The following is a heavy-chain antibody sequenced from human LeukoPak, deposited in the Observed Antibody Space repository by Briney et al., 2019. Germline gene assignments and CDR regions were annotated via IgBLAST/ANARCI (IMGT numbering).Heavy chain of an antibody. CDR3: VRGPDALDY. Sequence: GGSLRLSCAASGFTFSGYSMNWVRQAPGEGLEWVSYIRSSGYPIHYAHSVKGRFTLSRDTAKSSVYLQINSVRDEDTAVYYCVRGPDALDYWGQGTLVTVSS. CDR1: GFTFSGYS. J-gene: IGHJ4*02. CDR2: IRSSGYPI. V-gene: IGHV3-48*02.